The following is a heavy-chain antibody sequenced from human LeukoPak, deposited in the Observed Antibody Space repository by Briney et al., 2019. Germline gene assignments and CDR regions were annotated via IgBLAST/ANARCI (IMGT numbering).Heavy chain of an antibody. V-gene: IGHV1-46*01. Sequence: GASVKVSCKASGYTFTNYYMHWVRQAPGQGLEWMGVINPSGGSTTYAQKFRGRVTMTRDTSTSTVYMELSGLRSEDTAAYYCARANKLGNVVLLFYWGQGTLVTVSS. CDR2: INPSGGST. J-gene: IGHJ4*02. CDR1: GYTFTNYY. CDR3: ARANKLGNVVLLFY. D-gene: IGHD3-16*01.